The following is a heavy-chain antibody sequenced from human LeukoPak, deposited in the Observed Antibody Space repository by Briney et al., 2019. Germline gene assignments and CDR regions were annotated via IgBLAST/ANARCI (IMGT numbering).Heavy chain of an antibody. V-gene: IGHV3-11*01. J-gene: IGHJ4*02. CDR3: ARSIPAGNRR. CDR2: ISSSGSTI. Sequence: GGSLRLSCAASGFTFSDYYMSWIRQAPGKGLEWVSYISSSGSTIDYADSVKGRFTISRDNAKTSLYLKMNSLRAEDTAVYYCARSIPAGNRRWGQGTLVTVSS. D-gene: IGHD2-2*01. CDR1: GFTFSDYY.